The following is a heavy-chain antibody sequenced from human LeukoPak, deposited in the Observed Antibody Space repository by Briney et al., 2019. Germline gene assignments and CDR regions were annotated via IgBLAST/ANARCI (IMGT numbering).Heavy chain of an antibody. CDR3: ARHSVVGLDY. V-gene: IGHV4-34*01. CDR1: GGSFSGYY. CDR2: INHSGST. Sequence: SETLSLTCAVYGGSFSGYYWSWIRQPPGKGLEWIGEINHSGSTNYNPSLKSRVTISVDTSKNQLSLKLSSVTAADTAVYYCARHSVVGLDYWGQGTLVTVSS. D-gene: IGHD1-26*01. J-gene: IGHJ4*02.